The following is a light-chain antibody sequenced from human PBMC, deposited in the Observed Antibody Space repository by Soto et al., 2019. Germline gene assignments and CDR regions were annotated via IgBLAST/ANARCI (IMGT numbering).Light chain of an antibody. CDR3: QHFNSYPWT. Sequence: DIQMTQSPSTLSASVGDRVAITCRASHSISAWLAWYQQKPGKAPTLLIYGASSLQTGVPSRFSGSGSGTEFTLSISSLQPDDVGTYYCQHFNSYPWTFGQGTKVEIK. CDR1: HSISAW. V-gene: IGKV1-5*01. CDR2: GAS. J-gene: IGKJ1*01.